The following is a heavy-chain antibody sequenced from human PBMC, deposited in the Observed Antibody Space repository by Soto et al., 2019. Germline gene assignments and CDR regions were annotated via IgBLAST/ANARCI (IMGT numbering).Heavy chain of an antibody. CDR2: INQDGNEI. J-gene: IGHJ4*02. Sequence: PGGSLRLSCAASGFTFANFWLSWVRQAPGEGLEWVANINQDGNEIYYVDSVKGRFTISRENAKNSVYLQMDSLRAEDTAVYYCAREGSIGSVDCWGQGALVTVSS. CDR1: GFTFANFW. V-gene: IGHV3-7*03. CDR3: AREGSIGSVDC. D-gene: IGHD6-19*01.